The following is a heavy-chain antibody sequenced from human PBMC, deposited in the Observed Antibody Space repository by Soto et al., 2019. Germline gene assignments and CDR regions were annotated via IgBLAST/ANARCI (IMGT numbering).Heavy chain of an antibody. CDR2: IIPIIGKA. V-gene: IGHV1-69*02. J-gene: IGHJ4*02. CDR3: AMSLDAINGEAPISFY. D-gene: IGHD3-16*01. Sequence: QVQLVQSGAEVKKPGSSVKVSCKASGGTFSSYTFIWVRQAPGQGLEWMGRIIPIIGKATSAQNFQGRVTITADKSTSTGNLELSTLRSEDTAVYYWAMSLDAINGEAPISFYWGEGTLVTVSS. CDR1: GGTFSSYT.